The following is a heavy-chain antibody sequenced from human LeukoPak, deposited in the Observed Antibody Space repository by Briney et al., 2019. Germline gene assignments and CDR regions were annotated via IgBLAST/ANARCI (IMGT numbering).Heavy chain of an antibody. D-gene: IGHD6-13*01. CDR1: GGSISSYY. J-gene: IGHJ6*03. V-gene: IGHV4-4*07. CDR3: ARDGGGSSWYPAYYYYYYMDV. CDR2: IYTSGST. Sequence: PSETLSLTCTVSGGSISSYYWSWIRQPAGKGLEWIGRIYTSGSTNYNPSLKSRVTMSVDTSKNQFSLKLSSVTAADTAVYYCARDGGGSSWYPAYYYYYYMDVWGKGTTVTISS.